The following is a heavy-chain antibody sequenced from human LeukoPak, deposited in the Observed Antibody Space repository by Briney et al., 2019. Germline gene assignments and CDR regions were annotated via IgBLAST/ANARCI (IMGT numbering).Heavy chain of an antibody. Sequence: SETLSLTCTVSGGSISSYYWSWIRQPPGKGLEWIGYIYYSGSTNYNPSLKSRVTISVDTSKNQFSLKLSSVTAADTAVYYCARDGPGGSGGWFVGGAFDIWGQGTMVTVSS. J-gene: IGHJ3*02. CDR3: ARDGPGGSGGWFVGGAFDI. CDR1: GGSISSYY. D-gene: IGHD6-19*01. V-gene: IGHV4-59*01. CDR2: IYYSGST.